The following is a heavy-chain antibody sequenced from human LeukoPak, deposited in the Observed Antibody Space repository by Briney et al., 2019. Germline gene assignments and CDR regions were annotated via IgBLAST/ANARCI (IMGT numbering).Heavy chain of an antibody. J-gene: IGHJ3*02. D-gene: IGHD3-22*01. CDR2: INHSGST. V-gene: IGHV4-34*01. Sequence: GTLRLSCAASGFTFSSYGMGWVRQAPGKGLEWIGEINHSGSTNYNPSLKSRVTISVDTSKNQFSLKLSSVTAADTAVYYCASRNDYYDSSGYEAFDIWGQGTMVTVSS. CDR3: ASRNDYYDSSGYEAFDI. CDR1: GFTFSSYG.